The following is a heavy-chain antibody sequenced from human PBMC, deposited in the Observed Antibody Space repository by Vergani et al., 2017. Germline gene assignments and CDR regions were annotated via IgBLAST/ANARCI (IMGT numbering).Heavy chain of an antibody. Sequence: EVQLLESGGGLVQPGGSLRLSCAASGFTFSSYSMNWVRQAPGKGLEWVSSISSSSSYIYYADSVKGRFTISRDNAKKSLYLQMNSLRAEDTAVYYCARDALTPMGATTFYYYGMDVWGQGTTVTVSS. V-gene: IGHV3-21*01. J-gene: IGHJ6*02. D-gene: IGHD1-26*01. CDR2: ISSSSSYI. CDR3: ARDALTPMGATTFYYYGMDV. CDR1: GFTFSSYS.